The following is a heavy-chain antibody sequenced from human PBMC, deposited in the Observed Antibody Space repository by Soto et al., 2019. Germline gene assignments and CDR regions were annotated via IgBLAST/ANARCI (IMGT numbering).Heavy chain of an antibody. CDR1: GGSISSGGYY. J-gene: IGHJ4*02. CDR2: IYYSGST. CDR3: ARSVLMVKRFDY. Sequence: PSETLSLTCTVSGGSISSGGYYWSWIRQHPGKGLEWIGYIYYSGSTYYNPSLKSRVTISVDTSKNQFSLKLSSVTAADTAVYYCARSVLMVKRFDYWGQGTLVTVSS. D-gene: IGHD2-8*01. V-gene: IGHV4-31*03.